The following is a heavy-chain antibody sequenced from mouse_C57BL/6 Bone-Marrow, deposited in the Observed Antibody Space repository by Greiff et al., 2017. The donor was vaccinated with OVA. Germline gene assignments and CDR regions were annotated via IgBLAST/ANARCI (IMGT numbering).Heavy chain of an antibody. J-gene: IGHJ2*01. D-gene: IGHD3-1*01. Sequence: EVQLVESGGGLVQPGGSLSLSCAASGFTFTDYYMSWVRQPPGKALEWLGFIRNKANGYTTEYSASVKGRFTISRDNSQSILYLQMNALRAEDSATYYCARYITLIGDFDYWGQGTTLTVSS. CDR3: ARYITLIGDFDY. V-gene: IGHV7-3*01. CDR1: GFTFTDYY. CDR2: IRNKANGYTT.